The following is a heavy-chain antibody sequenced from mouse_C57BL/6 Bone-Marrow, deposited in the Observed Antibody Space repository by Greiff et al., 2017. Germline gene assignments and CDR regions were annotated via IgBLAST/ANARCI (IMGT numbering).Heavy chain of an antibody. J-gene: IGHJ3*01. D-gene: IGHD2-5*01. Sequence: QVQLQQSGAELARPGASVKLSCKASGYTFTSYGISWVKQRTGQGLEWIGEIYPRSGNTYYNEKFKGKATLTADKSSSTAYMGLRSLTSEDSAVYFCARSSYYSNLAWFAYWGQGTLVTVSA. CDR3: ARSSYYSNLAWFAY. CDR1: GYTFTSYG. V-gene: IGHV1-81*01. CDR2: IYPRSGNT.